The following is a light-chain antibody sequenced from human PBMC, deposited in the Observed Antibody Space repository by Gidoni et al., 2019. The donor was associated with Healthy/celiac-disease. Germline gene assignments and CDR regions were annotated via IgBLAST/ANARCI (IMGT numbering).Light chain of an antibody. CDR2: GAS. V-gene: IGKV3-15*01. J-gene: IGKJ2*01. CDR1: QSVSSN. CDR3: QHYNNWPPAYT. Sequence: EIVMTQYPATMSASPGERATLSCRASQSVSSNLAWYQQKPGQAPSLLIYGASTRATGIPARFRGSGSGTEFTLTISSLQSEDFAVYYCQHYNNWPPAYTFGQGTKLEIK.